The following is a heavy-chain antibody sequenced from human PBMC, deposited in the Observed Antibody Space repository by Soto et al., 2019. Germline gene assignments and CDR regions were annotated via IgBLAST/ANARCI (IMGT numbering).Heavy chain of an antibody. D-gene: IGHD5-18*01. CDR3: AKYSYGYEPLYHYYHGMDV. Sequence: GGSLRLSCAASGFTFSSYAMSWVRQAPGKGLEWVSAISGSGGSTYYADSVKGRFTISRDNSKNTLYLQMNSLRAEDTAVYYCAKYSYGYEPLYHYYHGMDVWGQGTTVTVSS. J-gene: IGHJ6*02. CDR2: ISGSGGST. CDR1: GFTFSSYA. V-gene: IGHV3-23*01.